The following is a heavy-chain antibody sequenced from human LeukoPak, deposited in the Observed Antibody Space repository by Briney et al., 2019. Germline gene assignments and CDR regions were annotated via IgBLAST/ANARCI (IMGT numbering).Heavy chain of an antibody. V-gene: IGHV3-23*01. CDR2: ISGSGGST. Sequence: GGSLRLSCAASGFTFSSYAMSWVRQAPGKGLEWVSAISGSGGSTYYADSVKGRFTISRDNSKNTLYLQMSSLRAEDTAVYYCAKGAGRQLVPKGWFDPWGQGTLVTVSS. D-gene: IGHD6-13*01. CDR3: AKGAGRQLVPKGWFDP. CDR1: GFTFSSYA. J-gene: IGHJ5*02.